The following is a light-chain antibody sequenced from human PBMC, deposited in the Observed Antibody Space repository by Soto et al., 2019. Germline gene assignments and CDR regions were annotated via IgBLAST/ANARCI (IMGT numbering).Light chain of an antibody. Sequence: QGLLTQKPCLTVSPGGTVTLTCGSSSGAVTNGHYPYWFQQKPGQAPRTLIYDATNRHSWTPARFSGSLLGGKAALTLSGAQPEDEAEYYCLPSYNGPYVFGTGTKVTVL. CDR3: LPSYNGPYV. V-gene: IGLV7-46*01. CDR2: DAT. J-gene: IGLJ1*01. CDR1: SGAVTNGHY.